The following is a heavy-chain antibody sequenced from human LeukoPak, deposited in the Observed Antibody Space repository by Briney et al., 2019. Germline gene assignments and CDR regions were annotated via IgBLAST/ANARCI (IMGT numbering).Heavy chain of an antibody. Sequence: SETLSLTCTVSGGSISSYYWSWIRQPPGKGLEWIGYIYYSGSTNYNPSLKSRVTISVDTSKNQFSLKLSSVTAADTAVYYCARRRMFDAFGIWGQGTMVTVSS. V-gene: IGHV4-59*08. J-gene: IGHJ3*02. CDR2: IYYSGST. CDR1: GGSISSYY. D-gene: IGHD3-10*02. CDR3: ARRRMFDAFGI.